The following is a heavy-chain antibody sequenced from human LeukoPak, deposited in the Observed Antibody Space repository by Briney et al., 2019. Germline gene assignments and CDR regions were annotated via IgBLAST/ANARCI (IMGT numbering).Heavy chain of an antibody. Sequence: ASVKVSCKASGYTFTSYGISWVRQAPGQGLEWMGWISAYNGNTNYAQKLQGRVTMTEDTSTDTAYMELSSLRSEDTAVYYCATDLNPPRFGWGYWGQGTLVTVSS. CDR1: GYTFTSYG. CDR2: ISAYNGNT. D-gene: IGHD6-19*01. J-gene: IGHJ4*02. V-gene: IGHV1-18*01. CDR3: ATDLNPPRFGWGY.